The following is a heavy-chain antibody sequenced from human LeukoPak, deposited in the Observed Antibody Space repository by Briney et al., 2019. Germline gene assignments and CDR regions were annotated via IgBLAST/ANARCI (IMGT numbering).Heavy chain of an antibody. Sequence: ASVKVSCKASGYTFTSYGISWVRQAPGQGLEWMGWISAYNGNTNYAQKLQGRVTMTTDTSTSTAYMELRSLRSDDTAVYYCAREGPAITMIVVATGYYFDYWGQGALVTVSS. CDR1: GYTFTSYG. CDR2: ISAYNGNT. D-gene: IGHD3-22*01. J-gene: IGHJ4*02. CDR3: AREGPAITMIVVATGYYFDY. V-gene: IGHV1-18*01.